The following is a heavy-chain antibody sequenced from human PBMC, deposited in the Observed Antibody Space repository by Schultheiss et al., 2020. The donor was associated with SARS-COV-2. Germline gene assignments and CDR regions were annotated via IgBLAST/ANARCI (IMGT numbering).Heavy chain of an antibody. CDR2: IYHSGST. CDR1: GYSISSGYY. J-gene: IGHJ4*02. CDR3: ARADVLRYYFDY. D-gene: IGHD3-3*01. V-gene: IGHV4-38-2*01. Sequence: SETLSLTCAVSGYSISSGYYWGWIRQPPGKGLEWIGSIYHSGSTYYNPSLKSRVTISVDTSKKQFSLKMSSVTAADAAVYYCARADVLRYYFDYWGQGNLVTVSS.